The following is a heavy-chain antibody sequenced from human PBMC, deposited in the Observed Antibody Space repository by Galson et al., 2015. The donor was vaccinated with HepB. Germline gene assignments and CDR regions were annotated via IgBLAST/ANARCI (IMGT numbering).Heavy chain of an antibody. Sequence: ETLSLTCAVYGGSFSGYYWSWIRQPPGKGLEWIGEINHSGSTNYNPSLKSRVTISVDTSKNQFSLKLSSVTAADTAVYYCACWRRWFREGADYWGQGTLVTVSS. CDR2: INHSGST. V-gene: IGHV4-34*01. CDR3: ACWRRWFREGADY. J-gene: IGHJ4*02. D-gene: IGHD3-10*01. CDR1: GGSFSGYY.